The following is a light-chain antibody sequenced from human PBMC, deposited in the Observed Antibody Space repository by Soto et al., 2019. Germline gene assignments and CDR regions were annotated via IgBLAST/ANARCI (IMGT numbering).Light chain of an antibody. Sequence: DIQMTQSPSSLSASVGDRVTITCRASQGIRNDLLGWYQQKPGKAPKCLIYVASNLQSGAPSRFSGSGSGTEFTLTISSLQPEDFATYYCLQHDTYPLTFGQGTKVEI. J-gene: IGKJ1*01. CDR2: VAS. CDR1: QGIRND. V-gene: IGKV1-17*01. CDR3: LQHDTYPLT.